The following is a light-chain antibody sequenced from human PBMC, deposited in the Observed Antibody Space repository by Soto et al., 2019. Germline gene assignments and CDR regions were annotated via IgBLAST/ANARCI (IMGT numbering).Light chain of an antibody. V-gene: IGKV3-20*01. Sequence: ERVMTQSPATLSVSPGERATLSCRASQSVGSNLAWYQQKPGQAPRLLIYSASSRATGIPDRFSGSGSGTDFTLTISRLEPEEFAVYYCQQYGYSPGLACGGGTKVDIK. CDR2: SAS. J-gene: IGKJ4*01. CDR1: QSVGSN. CDR3: QQYGYSPGLA.